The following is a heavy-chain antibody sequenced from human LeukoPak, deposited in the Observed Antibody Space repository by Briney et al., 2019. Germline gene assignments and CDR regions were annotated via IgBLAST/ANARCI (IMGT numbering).Heavy chain of an antibody. CDR3: ARVNLYSGWPFDY. Sequence: GGSLRLSCAASGFTFSSYWMSWVRQAPGKGLEWVANIKQDGNEKYYVDSVKGRFTISRDNAKNSLYLQMNSLRAEDTAVYYCARVNLYSGWPFDYWGQGTLVTVSS. D-gene: IGHD6-19*01. V-gene: IGHV3-7*01. J-gene: IGHJ4*02. CDR1: GFTFSSYW. CDR2: IKQDGNEK.